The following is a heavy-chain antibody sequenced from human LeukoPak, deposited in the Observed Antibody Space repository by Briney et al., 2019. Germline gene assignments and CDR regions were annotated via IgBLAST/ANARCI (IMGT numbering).Heavy chain of an antibody. Sequence: AGGSLRLSCAASGFTFSSAWMNWVRQAPGKGLEWVGRIKSKTDGGTTDYAAPVNGRFTISRDDSENTLYLQMNSLRAEDTAVYYCAKGGRRPGDFDYWGQGTLVTVSS. CDR2: IKSKTDGGTT. CDR3: AKGGRRPGDFDY. D-gene: IGHD3-16*01. J-gene: IGHJ4*02. CDR1: GFTFSSAW. V-gene: IGHV3-15*01.